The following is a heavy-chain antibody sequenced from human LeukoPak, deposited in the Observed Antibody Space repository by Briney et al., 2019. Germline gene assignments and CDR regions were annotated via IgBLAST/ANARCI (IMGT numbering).Heavy chain of an antibody. Sequence: ASVKVSCKASGYTFTSYDINWVRQAPGQGLEWMGWINPNSGGTNYAQKFQGRVTMTRDTSISTAYMELSRLRSDDTAVYYCATEKRQSSSHAGIFDYWGQGTLVTVSS. J-gene: IGHJ4*02. D-gene: IGHD6-13*01. CDR2: INPNSGGT. CDR1: GYTFTSYD. V-gene: IGHV1-2*02. CDR3: ATEKRQSSSHAGIFDY.